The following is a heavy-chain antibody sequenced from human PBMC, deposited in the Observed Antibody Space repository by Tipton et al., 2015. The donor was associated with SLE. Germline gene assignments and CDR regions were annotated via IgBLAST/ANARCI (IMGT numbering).Heavy chain of an antibody. V-gene: IGHV3-74*01. CDR1: GFTFSDYW. J-gene: IGHJ4*02. Sequence: SLRLSCAASGFTFSDYWMHWVRQAPGKGLVWVSGINRDGSSTRHADSVKGRFTISRDNSKNTLYLQVDSLRAEDTAIYYCAKFGDWGDLFFDFWGQGTLVTVSS. D-gene: IGHD7-27*01. CDR3: AKFGDWGDLFFDF. CDR2: INRDGSST.